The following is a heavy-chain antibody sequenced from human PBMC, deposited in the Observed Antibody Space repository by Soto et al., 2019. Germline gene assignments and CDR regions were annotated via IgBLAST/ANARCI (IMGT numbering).Heavy chain of an antibody. J-gene: IGHJ5*02. CDR2: ISAYNGNT. CDR3: ARIYCSGGSCYDPKINWFDP. V-gene: IGHV1-18*01. D-gene: IGHD2-15*01. CDR1: GYTFTSYG. Sequence: ASVKVSCKASGYTFTSYGISWVRQAPGQGLEWMGWISAYNGNTNYAQKLQGRVTMTTDTSTSTAYMELRSLRSDDTAVYYCARIYCSGGSCYDPKINWFDPWGQGTLVTVSS.